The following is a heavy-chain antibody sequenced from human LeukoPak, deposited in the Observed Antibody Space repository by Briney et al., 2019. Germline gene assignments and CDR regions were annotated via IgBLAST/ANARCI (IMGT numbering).Heavy chain of an antibody. CDR3: AVHDYNSYRP. V-gene: IGHV3-21*01. CDR1: GFTFDDYA. Sequence: PGGSLRLSCAASGFTFDDYAMHWVRQAPGKGLEWVSSISTSARYIFYADSVKGRFTVSRDNAKNSLYLQMNSLRVEDTAVYYCAVHDYNSYRPWGQGTLVTVSS. D-gene: IGHD4-11*01. CDR2: ISTSARYI. J-gene: IGHJ5*02.